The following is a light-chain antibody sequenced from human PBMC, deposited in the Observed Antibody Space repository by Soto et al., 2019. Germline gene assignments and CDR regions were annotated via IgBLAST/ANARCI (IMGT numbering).Light chain of an antibody. CDR1: QSISSY. J-gene: IGKJ1*01. CDR2: AAS. Sequence: DIQMTQSPSSLSASVGDIVTITCRASQSISSYLNWYQQKPAKAPKLLIYAASSLQSGVPSRFSVSGSWTDFTLTISSLQAKDFATDYCQPSYSTHSCTFGQGTTVEIK. V-gene: IGKV1-39*01. CDR3: QPSYSTHSCT.